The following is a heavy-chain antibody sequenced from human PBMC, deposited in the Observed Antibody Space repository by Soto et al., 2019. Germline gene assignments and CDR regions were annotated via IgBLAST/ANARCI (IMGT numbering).Heavy chain of an antibody. CDR1: GGSISRGDYY. Sequence: TLSLTCTVSGGSISRGDYYWSWIRQPPGKGLEWIGYIYYSGSTYYNPSLKSRVTISVDTSKNQFSLKLSSVTAADTAVYYCARRSDYYDSSGYCFDYWGQGTRVTVPQ. CDR2: IYYSGST. J-gene: IGHJ4*02. D-gene: IGHD3-22*01. V-gene: IGHV4-30-4*01. CDR3: ARRSDYYDSSGYCFDY.